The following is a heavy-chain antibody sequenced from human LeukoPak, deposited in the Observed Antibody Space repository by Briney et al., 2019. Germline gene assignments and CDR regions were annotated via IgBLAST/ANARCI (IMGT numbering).Heavy chain of an antibody. CDR2: IYYTGST. V-gene: IGHV4-59*01. CDR3: ARDSGTTLASVIDY. Sequence: SETLSLTCTVSGGSISRDYWSWIRQPPGKGLEWIGYIYYTGSTNYNPSLNSRVTISLETSKNQFSLNLSSVTAADTAVYYCARDSGTTLASVIDYWGQGTLVTVSS. D-gene: IGHD1-7*01. CDR1: GGSISRDY. J-gene: IGHJ4*02.